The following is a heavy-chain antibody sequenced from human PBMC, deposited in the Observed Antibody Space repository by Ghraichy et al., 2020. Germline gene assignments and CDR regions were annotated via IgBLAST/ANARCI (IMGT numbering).Heavy chain of an antibody. D-gene: IGHD3-10*01. CDR2: IKQDGSEK. CDR3: ARAITMVRGVIRFFDY. Sequence: GESLNISCAASGFTFSSYWMSWVRQAPGKGLEWVANIKQDGSEKYYVDSVKGRFTISRDNAKNSLYLQMNSLRAEDTAVYYCARAITMVRGVIRFFDYWGQGTLVTVSS. CDR1: GFTFSSYW. V-gene: IGHV3-7*03. J-gene: IGHJ4*02.